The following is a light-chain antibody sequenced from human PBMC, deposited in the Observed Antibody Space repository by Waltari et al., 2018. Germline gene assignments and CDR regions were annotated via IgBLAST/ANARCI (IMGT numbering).Light chain of an antibody. J-gene: IGKJ5*01. CDR1: QSSYDN. V-gene: IGKV3-15*01. CDR2: RAS. Sequence: EVVMTQDAATVSVSPGERPTLSCSASQSSYDNLAWYQHKPGQAPRLLIYRASSRATGIPSRFSGRGSGTEFTLTISSLQSEDSAIYYCQQYNRWPPITFGQGTRLEIK. CDR3: QQYNRWPPIT.